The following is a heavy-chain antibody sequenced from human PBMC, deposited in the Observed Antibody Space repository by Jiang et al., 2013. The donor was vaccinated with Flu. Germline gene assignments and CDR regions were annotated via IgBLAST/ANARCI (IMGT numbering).Heavy chain of an antibody. CDR2: IDWDDDK. Sequence: KPTQTLTLTCTFSGFSLSTSGMCVSWIRQPPGKALEWLALIDWDDDKYYSTSLKTRLTISKDTSKNQVVLTMTNMDPVDTATYYCARARGGERVAGTTVDYWGQGTLVTVSS. V-gene: IGHV2-70*01. J-gene: IGHJ4*02. CDR1: GFSLSTSGMC. D-gene: IGHD6-19*01. CDR3: ARARGGERVAGTTVDY.